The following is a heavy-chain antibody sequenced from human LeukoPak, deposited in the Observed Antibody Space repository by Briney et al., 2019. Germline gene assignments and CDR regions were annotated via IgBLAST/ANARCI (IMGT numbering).Heavy chain of an antibody. Sequence: SETLSLTCTVSGASISSYHCSWIRQPAGKGLEWIGHIYSSGSTNYNPSLKSRVTMSVDTSKNQFSLKLSSVTAADTAVYYCARSRVQPPYYFDYWGQGTLVTVSS. D-gene: IGHD2-2*01. CDR1: GASISSYH. CDR3: ARSRVQPPYYFDY. CDR2: IYSSGST. J-gene: IGHJ4*02. V-gene: IGHV4-4*07.